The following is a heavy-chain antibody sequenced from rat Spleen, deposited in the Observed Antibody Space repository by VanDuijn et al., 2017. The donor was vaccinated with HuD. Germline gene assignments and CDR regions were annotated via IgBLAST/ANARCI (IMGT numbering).Heavy chain of an antibody. Sequence: EVQLVESGGGLVQPGRSLKLSCAASGFTFSDFYMAWVRQDPKKGLEWVASISYEGSNTYYRDSVKGRFAISRDNAKSTLYLQMDSLRSEDTATYYCARHVGMLDYWGQGVLVTVSS. D-gene: IGHD4-6*01. CDR1: GFTFSDFY. CDR2: ISYEGSNT. V-gene: IGHV5-22*01. J-gene: IGHJ2*01. CDR3: ARHVGMLDY.